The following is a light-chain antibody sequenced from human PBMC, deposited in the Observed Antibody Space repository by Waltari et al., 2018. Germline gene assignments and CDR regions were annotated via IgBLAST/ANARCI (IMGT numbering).Light chain of an antibody. Sequence: TQDPAVSVAVGRTVRITCQGDSLRIYPPSWYQQRPGQAPKLPIYDQNARPSGVPGRFSGSISDNTASWTITGAQAEDEAYYYCHSRDVSGVGGTFGGGTKLTVL. CDR2: DQN. J-gene: IGLJ2*01. V-gene: IGLV3-19*01. CDR1: SLRIYP. CDR3: HSRDVSGVGGT.